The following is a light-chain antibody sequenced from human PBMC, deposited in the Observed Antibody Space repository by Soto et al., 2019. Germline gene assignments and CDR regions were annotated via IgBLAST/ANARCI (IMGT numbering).Light chain of an antibody. J-gene: IGKJ5*01. CDR1: QSVSSY. CDR2: DAS. Sequence: EIVLTQSPATLSLSPGERATLSCRASQSVSSYLAWYQQKPGQAPGLLIYDASNRATGLPARFSGSGSGTDFTLTISSLEPEDFAVYYCQQRSNWPPITFGQGTRLEIK. CDR3: QQRSNWPPIT. V-gene: IGKV3-11*01.